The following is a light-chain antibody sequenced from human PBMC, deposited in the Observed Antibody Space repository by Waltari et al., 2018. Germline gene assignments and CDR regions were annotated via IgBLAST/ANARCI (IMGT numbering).Light chain of an antibody. J-gene: IGLJ1*01. CDR2: EVS. CDR1: SSDVGGYNY. V-gene: IGLV2-14*01. CDR3: LSYTSSSTYV. Sequence: QSALTQPASVSGSPGPPLTFSCTGTSSDVGGYNYVSWYQQHPGKVPKLMIYEVSNRPSGVSNRFSGSKSGNTASLTISGLQAEDEADYYCLSYTSSSTYVFGTGTKVTVL.